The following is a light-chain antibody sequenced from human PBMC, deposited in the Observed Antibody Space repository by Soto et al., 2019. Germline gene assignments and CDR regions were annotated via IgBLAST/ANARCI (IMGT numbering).Light chain of an antibody. J-gene: IGKJ1*01. CDR2: DAS. CDR1: QSIKTW. CDR3: QQYNSYWT. V-gene: IGKV1-5*01. Sequence: GDRVTITCRASQSIKTWLAWYQRKPGRAPNLLIYDASSLQSGVPSRFSGSGSGTEFTLTISSLQPDDFATYYCQQYNSYWTFGQGTKVDIK.